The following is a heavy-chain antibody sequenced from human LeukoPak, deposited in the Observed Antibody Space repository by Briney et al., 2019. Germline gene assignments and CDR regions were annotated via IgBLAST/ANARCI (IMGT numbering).Heavy chain of an antibody. CDR1: GGSISSNKYY. CDR3: ATVMTGSRYFDL. J-gene: IGHJ2*01. D-gene: IGHD1-1*01. CDR2: IDYSGTT. V-gene: IGHV4-31*01. Sequence: SETLSLTCTVSGGSISSNKYYWSWIRQHPGKGLEWIGYIDYSGTTYYNPSLNRPVTISVDTSENQFSLTLDSVTAADTAVFYCATVMTGSRYFDLWGRGTLVTVSS.